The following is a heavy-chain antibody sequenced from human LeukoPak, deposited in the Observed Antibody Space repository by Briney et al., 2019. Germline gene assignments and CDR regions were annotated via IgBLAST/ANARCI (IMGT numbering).Heavy chain of an antibody. D-gene: IGHD3-16*02. Sequence: ASVKVSCKASGYTFTSHGISWVRQAPGQGLEWMGWISAYNGNTNYAQKLQGRVTMTTDTSTSTAYMELRSLRSDDTAVYYCARDRFLRLGELSFSEQPFDYWGQGTLVTVSS. V-gene: IGHV1-18*01. CDR1: GYTFTSHG. J-gene: IGHJ4*02. CDR2: ISAYNGNT. CDR3: ARDRFLRLGELSFSEQPFDY.